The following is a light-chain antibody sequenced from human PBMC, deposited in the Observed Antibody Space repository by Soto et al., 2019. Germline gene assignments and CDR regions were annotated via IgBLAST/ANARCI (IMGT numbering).Light chain of an antibody. J-gene: IGKJ1*01. V-gene: IGKV1-39*01. Sequence: DIQMTQFPSPLSASVGDRVTITCRASQSISNYLNWYQQKPGKAPNLLIYGASTLQSGVPSRFSGSGSGTDFTLTISSQQPEDFCTYFCQQSYSTPRTFGQGTIVEVK. CDR1: QSISNY. CDR3: QQSYSTPRT. CDR2: GAS.